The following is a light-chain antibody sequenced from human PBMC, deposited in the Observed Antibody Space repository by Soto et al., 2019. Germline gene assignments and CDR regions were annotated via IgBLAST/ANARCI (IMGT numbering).Light chain of an antibody. CDR3: QQYNNWPQT. Sequence: DIVMTQSPATLSVSPGERATLSCRASQSVSNKLAWYQQKSGQAPRLLIYAASKRATGILARFSGSGSGTEFTLTIDSLQSEDFAVYYCQQYNNWPQTFGQGTKV. CDR2: AAS. V-gene: IGKV3-15*01. CDR1: QSVSNK. J-gene: IGKJ1*01.